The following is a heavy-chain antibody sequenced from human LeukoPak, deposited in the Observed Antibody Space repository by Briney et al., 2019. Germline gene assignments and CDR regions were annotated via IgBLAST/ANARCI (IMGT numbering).Heavy chain of an antibody. CDR1: GFTFSIFP. D-gene: IGHD3-3*01. CDR3: ARDLELSAVYYFDS. J-gene: IGHJ4*02. V-gene: IGHV3-30*04. Sequence: GGSLRLSREASGFTFSIFPMHWVRQAPGKGLEWVALISSGSEKYYADSVKGRFTISRDNSKSMLYLQMNSLRADDTAVYYCARDLELSAVYYFDSWGQGTLVIVSS. CDR2: ISSGSEK.